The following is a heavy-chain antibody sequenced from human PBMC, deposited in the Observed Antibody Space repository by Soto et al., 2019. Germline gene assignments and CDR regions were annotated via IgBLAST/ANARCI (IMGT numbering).Heavy chain of an antibody. D-gene: IGHD3-22*01. V-gene: IGHV4-30-4*01. CDR1: GDSISSGDYY. J-gene: IGHJ5*02. Sequence: SETLSLTCTVSGDSISSGDYYWSWIRQPPGKGLEWIGLIYYSGSTHYNPSLKSRLIISVNTSKNQFSLKLTSATAADTAVYYCARTSYDSSGTAADPWGQGTLVTVSS. CDR3: ARTSYDSSGTAADP. CDR2: IYYSGST.